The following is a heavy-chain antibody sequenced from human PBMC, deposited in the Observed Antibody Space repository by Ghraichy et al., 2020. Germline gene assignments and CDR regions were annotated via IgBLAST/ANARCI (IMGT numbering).Heavy chain of an antibody. CDR2: IRYDGDNK. J-gene: IGHJ6*02. D-gene: IGHD3-9*01. CDR3: AKEYLLEHSYSYAMDV. CDR1: GFNFNNYG. V-gene: IGHV3-30*02. Sequence: GGSLRLSCAASGFNFNNYGIHWVRQAPGKGLEWVAFIRYDGDNKNYADSVKGGFTISRDNSKNTVYLHMNRLRADDTAVYFCAKEYLLEHSYSYAMDVWGQGTTVTVSS.